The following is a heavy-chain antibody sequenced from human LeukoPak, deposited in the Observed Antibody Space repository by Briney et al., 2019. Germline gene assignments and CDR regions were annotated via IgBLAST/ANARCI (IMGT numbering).Heavy chain of an antibody. D-gene: IGHD3-22*01. V-gene: IGHV3-15*07. CDR1: GLTLSNVW. CDR3: AQGSGQYYEY. Sequence: GGSLRLSCAVSGLTLSNVWMNWVRQAPGKGLEWVGRIKSKTAGATTDFAAPVKGRFSISRGDSQSMLYLQMNSLTSEDSAVYYCAQGSGQYYEYWGQGTLVTVSS. J-gene: IGHJ4*02. CDR2: IKSKTAGATT.